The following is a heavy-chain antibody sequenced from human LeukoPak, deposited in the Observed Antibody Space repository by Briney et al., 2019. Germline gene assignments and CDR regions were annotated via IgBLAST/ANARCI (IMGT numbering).Heavy chain of an antibody. V-gene: IGHV1-2*02. CDR2: INPNSGGT. CDR1: GYTFTGYY. CDR3: ARERVLSPGRYDSSGYSESCFDY. Sequence: GASVKVSCKASGYTFTGYYMHWVRQAPGQGLEWMGWINPNSGGTNYAQKFQGRVTMTRDTSISTAYMELSRLRSDDTAVYYCARERVLSPGRYDSSGYSESCFDYWGQGTLVTVSS. D-gene: IGHD3-22*01. J-gene: IGHJ4*02.